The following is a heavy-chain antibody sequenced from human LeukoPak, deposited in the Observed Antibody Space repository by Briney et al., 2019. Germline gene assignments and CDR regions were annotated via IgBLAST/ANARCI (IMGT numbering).Heavy chain of an antibody. CDR3: ARRRYRYNWNNWFDP. CDR2: INHSRST. CDR1: GGSFSGYY. Sequence: SETLSLTCAGYGGSFSGYYWSWIRQPPGKGLEWIGEINHSRSTNYNPSLKSRVTISVDTSKNQFSLKLSSVTAADTAVYYCARRRYRYNWNNWFDPWGQGTLVTVSS. V-gene: IGHV4-34*01. J-gene: IGHJ5*02. D-gene: IGHD1-1*01.